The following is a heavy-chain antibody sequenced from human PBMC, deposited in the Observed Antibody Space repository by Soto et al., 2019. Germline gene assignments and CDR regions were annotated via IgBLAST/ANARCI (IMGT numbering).Heavy chain of an antibody. Sequence: QVQLVESGGGVVQPGRSLRLLCEGSGFTFSRYGMHWVRQAPGMGLEWVAVVSHDGLAQYYGDSVKGRFTISRENSQNTLYLQMNNLRTEDTAIYYCAKETIAVGGPNYFDYWGQGTLVTVSS. J-gene: IGHJ4*02. V-gene: IGHV3-30*18. D-gene: IGHD6-19*01. CDR1: GFTFSRYG. CDR2: VSHDGLAQ. CDR3: AKETIAVGGPNYFDY.